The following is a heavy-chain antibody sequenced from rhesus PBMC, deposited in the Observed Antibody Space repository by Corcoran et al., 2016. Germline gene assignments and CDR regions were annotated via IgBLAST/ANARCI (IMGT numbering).Heavy chain of an antibody. D-gene: IGHD2-21*01. Sequence: QVTLKESGPALVKPTQTLTLTCTFSGFSLSTSGMRVSWIRQPPGKALEWLARIDWDDDKYYSRSLKSRLTIDKEPSKNQGVLTMTNMDPVDTATYYCARSMVVGSFDYWGQGVLVTVSS. CDR2: IDWDDDK. CDR1: GFSLSTSGMR. CDR3: ARSMVVGSFDY. V-gene: IGHV2S2*01. J-gene: IGHJ4*01.